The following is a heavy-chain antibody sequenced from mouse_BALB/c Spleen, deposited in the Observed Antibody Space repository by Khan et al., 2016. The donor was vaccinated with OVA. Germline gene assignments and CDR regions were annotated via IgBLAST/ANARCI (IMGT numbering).Heavy chain of an antibody. J-gene: IGHJ4*01. Sequence: QVQLKQSGPGLVAPSQSLSITCTISGFSLTNYGVHWVRQPPGKGLEWLVVIWNDGNTAYNSALNSRLTISKDNYKSPVFLNMNSLQTDATDMYFSARQPYDHYNSMDYWGQGTSVTVSS. CDR2: IWNDGNT. CDR1: GFSLTNYG. V-gene: IGHV2-6-1*01. D-gene: IGHD1-1*01. CDR3: ARQPYDHYNSMDY.